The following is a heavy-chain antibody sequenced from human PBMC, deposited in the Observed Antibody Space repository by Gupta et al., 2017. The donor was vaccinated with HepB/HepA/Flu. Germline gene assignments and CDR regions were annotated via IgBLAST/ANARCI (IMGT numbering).Heavy chain of an antibody. CDR1: GDSIRNSDFY. CDR3: ARFRRSADFFFDY. D-gene: IGHD3-3*01. CDR2: VYYSGIT. J-gene: IGHJ4*02. V-gene: IGHV4-39*02. Sequence: HLLLQESGPELVKPSETLSLICDVAGDSIRNSDFYWAWIRQPPGKGLEWIGGVYYSGITFYTPALKRRVAISVDTSNNRFALKLTSVTASDTAVYFCARFRRSADFFFDYWGQGALVTVSS.